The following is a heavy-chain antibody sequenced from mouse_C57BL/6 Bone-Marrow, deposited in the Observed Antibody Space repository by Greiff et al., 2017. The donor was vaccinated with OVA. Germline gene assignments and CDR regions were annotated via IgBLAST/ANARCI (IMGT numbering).Heavy chain of an antibody. CDR3: ATLTPWFAY. J-gene: IGHJ3*01. CDR1: GYTFTDYN. D-gene: IGHD4-1*01. CDR2: INPNNGGT. V-gene: IGHV1-18*01. Sequence: EVKLMESGPELVKPGASVKIPCKASGYTFTDYNMDWVKQSHGKSLEWIGDINPNNGGTIYNQKFKGKATLTVDKSSSTAYMELRSLTSEDTAVYYCATLTPWFAYWGQGTLVTVSA.